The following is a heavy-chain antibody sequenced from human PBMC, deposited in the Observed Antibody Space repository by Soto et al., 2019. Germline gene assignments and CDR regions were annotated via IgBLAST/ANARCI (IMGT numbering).Heavy chain of an antibody. CDR2: IKSKTDGGTT. CDR3: TTAPDFVVVVAATSYYGMDV. J-gene: IGHJ6*02. CDR1: GFTFSNAW. D-gene: IGHD2-15*01. V-gene: IGHV3-15*07. Sequence: GGSLRLSCAASGFTFSNAWMNWVRQAPGKGLEWVGRIKSKTDGGTTDYAAPVKGRITISRDDSKKTLYLQMNSLKTEDSAVYYCTTAPDFVVVVAATSYYGMDVWGQGTTVTVSS.